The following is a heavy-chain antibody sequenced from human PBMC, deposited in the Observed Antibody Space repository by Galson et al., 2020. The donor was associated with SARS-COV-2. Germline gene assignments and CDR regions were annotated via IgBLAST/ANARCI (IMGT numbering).Heavy chain of an antibody. J-gene: IGHJ6*02. CDR3: ARDLRYCSSTSCFEEYYYYGMDV. CDR2: IYHSGST. Sequence: SETLSLTCTVSGYSISSGYYWGWIRQPPGKGLEWIGSIYHSGSTYYNPSLKSRVTISVDTSKNQFSLKLSSVTAADTAVYYCARDLRYCSSTSCFEEYYYYGMDVWGQGTTVTVSS. CDR1: GYSISSGYY. V-gene: IGHV4-38-2*02. D-gene: IGHD2-2*01.